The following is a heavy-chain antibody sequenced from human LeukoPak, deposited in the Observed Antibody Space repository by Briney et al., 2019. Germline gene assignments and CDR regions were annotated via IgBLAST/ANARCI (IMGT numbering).Heavy chain of an antibody. V-gene: IGHV3-7*01. D-gene: IGHD4-17*01. CDR3: ARARFETTVTALIRKKNYYYYYMDV. CDR2: IKQDGSEK. Sequence: GGSLRLSCAASKFTFSRYWMSWGRQAPGKGLEWVANIKQDGSEKYYVDSVKGRFTISRDHARNSLYLKMNSLRVEDTAVYYCARARFETTVTALIRKKNYYYYYMDVWGKGTTVTVSS. CDR1: KFTFSRYW. J-gene: IGHJ6*03.